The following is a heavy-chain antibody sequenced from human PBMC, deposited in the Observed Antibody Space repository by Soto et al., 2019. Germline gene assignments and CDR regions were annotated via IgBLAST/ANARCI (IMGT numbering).Heavy chain of an antibody. Sequence: QVQLQQWGAGLLKPSETLSLTCAVYGGSFSGYYWSWIRQPPGKGLEWIGEINHSGSTNYNPSLKSRVIISVATSKNQFSLKLSSVTAADTAVYYCARAVVVVAGTVRGRNRFDYWGQGTLVTVSS. CDR2: INHSGST. CDR3: ARAVVVVAGTVRGRNRFDY. CDR1: GGSFSGYY. D-gene: IGHD2-15*01. V-gene: IGHV4-34*01. J-gene: IGHJ4*02.